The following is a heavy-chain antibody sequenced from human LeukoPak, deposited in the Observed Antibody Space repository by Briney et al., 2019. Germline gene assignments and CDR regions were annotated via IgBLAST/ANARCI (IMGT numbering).Heavy chain of an antibody. V-gene: IGHV4-39*07. D-gene: IGHD1-1*01. CDR3: ARDPVAGTGTDK. Sequence: SETLSLTCTVSGDSISDINYYWGWIRQPPGKGLEWIATVYYSATTYSNPSLKSRVSISVDSSNNVFSLRVTSVTAADTAVYYCARDPVAGTGTDKWGQGILVTVSS. J-gene: IGHJ4*02. CDR1: GDSISDINYY. CDR2: VYYSATT.